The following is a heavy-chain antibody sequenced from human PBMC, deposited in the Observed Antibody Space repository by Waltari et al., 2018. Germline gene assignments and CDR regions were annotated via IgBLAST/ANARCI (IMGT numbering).Heavy chain of an antibody. D-gene: IGHD2-2*01. CDR1: VAPFGGLA. CDR3: GRAPATSWFGYSVY. Sequence: QVQLQQWGAGLLKPSETLSLTCGESVAPFGGLAWSWIRQAPGKGLEWIGDITHTGDSNINPSLKSRLTSSVDTSKRQFSLELTSVTPADTAVYYCGRAPATSWFGYSVYWGQGTVVTVSS. J-gene: IGHJ4*02. V-gene: IGHV4-34*01. CDR2: ITHTGDS.